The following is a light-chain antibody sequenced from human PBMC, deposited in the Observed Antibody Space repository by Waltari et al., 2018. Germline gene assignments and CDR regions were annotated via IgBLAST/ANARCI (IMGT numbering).Light chain of an antibody. Sequence: VLTQSPGTLSLYPGERATLFCRASQSLSRYLLWYQQRPGQAPRLLIYGASIRAAGIPDRFSGSGSGTDFTLSISRLEPEDFAVYYCQNHERLPATFGQGTRVEIK. CDR1: QSLSRY. CDR2: GAS. CDR3: QNHERLPAT. V-gene: IGKV3-20*01. J-gene: IGKJ1*01.